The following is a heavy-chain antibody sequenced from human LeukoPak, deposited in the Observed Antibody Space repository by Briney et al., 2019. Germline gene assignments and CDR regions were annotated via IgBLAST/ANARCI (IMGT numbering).Heavy chain of an antibody. D-gene: IGHD4-11*01. Sequence: SETLSLTRTVSDDSISNYYWSWIRQSPGKGLEWIGYIYFSGSTNYNPSLKRRVTMSVVTSKNQFSLRLTSVTAADTATYYCARVGGSNFYNYGMDVWGQGTTVIVSS. CDR2: IYFSGST. CDR3: ARVGGSNFYNYGMDV. V-gene: IGHV4-59*01. CDR1: DDSISNYY. J-gene: IGHJ6*02.